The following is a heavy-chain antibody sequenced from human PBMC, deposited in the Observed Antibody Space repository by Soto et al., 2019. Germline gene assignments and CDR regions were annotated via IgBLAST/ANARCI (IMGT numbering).Heavy chain of an antibody. J-gene: IGHJ5*02. CDR1: GYTFTSYD. V-gene: IGHV1-8*01. CDR2: MNPISGNT. Sequence: ASVKVSCKASGYTFTSYDINWVRQDTGQGLEWMGWMNPISGNTGYAQKFQGRVTMTRNTSISTAYMELSSLRSEDTAVYYCARAKYYYDSSGYYYEAYWFDPWGQGTLVTVSS. CDR3: ARAKYYYDSSGYYYEAYWFDP. D-gene: IGHD3-22*01.